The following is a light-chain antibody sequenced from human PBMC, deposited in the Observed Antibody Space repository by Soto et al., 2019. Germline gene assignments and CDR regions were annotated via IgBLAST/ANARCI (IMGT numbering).Light chain of an antibody. V-gene: IGKV1-39*01. Sequence: IPMSHSPSSLAGSVGDRVTVTCRAAESISRHLNWYQQKPGRAPDPLIYAASTLQNGVPSRFTGSGSGTEFTLTITGLQLEDFATYYCQQDYSTLATFGQGTRLEIK. CDR3: QQDYSTLAT. CDR2: AAS. CDR1: ESISRH. J-gene: IGKJ5*01.